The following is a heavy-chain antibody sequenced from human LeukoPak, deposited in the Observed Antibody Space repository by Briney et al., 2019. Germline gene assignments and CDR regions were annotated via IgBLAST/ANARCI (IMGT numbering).Heavy chain of an antibody. CDR2: INHSGST. Sequence: SETLSLTCAVYGGSFSGYYWSWIRQPPGKGLEWIGEINHSGSTNYNPSLKSRVTISVDTSKNQFSLKLSSVTAADTAVYHCARSPRGYSTRGGDYWGQGTLVTVSS. V-gene: IGHV4-34*01. CDR3: ARSPRGYSTRGGDY. CDR1: GGSFSGYY. D-gene: IGHD5-18*01. J-gene: IGHJ4*02.